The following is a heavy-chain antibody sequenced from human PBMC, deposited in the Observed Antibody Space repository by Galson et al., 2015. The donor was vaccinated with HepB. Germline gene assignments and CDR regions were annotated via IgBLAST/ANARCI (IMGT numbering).Heavy chain of an antibody. J-gene: IGHJ6*02. CDR1: GYTFTSYG. Sequence: SVKVSCKASGYTFTSYGVSWVRQAPGQGLEWMGWINIYNDNTKYAQNFQGRVTVTTDTSTSTAYMELWSLRSDDSAVYYCVRDRGGGHVTGFFRDGYYGMDVWGQGTTVTVSS. CDR3: VRDRGGGHVTGFFRDGYYGMDV. CDR2: INIYNDNT. V-gene: IGHV1-18*01. D-gene: IGHD3-10*01.